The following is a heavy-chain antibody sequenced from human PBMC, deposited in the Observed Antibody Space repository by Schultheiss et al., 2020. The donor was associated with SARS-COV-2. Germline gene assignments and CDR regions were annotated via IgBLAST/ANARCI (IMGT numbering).Heavy chain of an antibody. V-gene: IGHV4-59*12. CDR1: GGSISSYY. Sequence: SETLSLTCTVSGGSISSYYWSWIRQPPGKGLEWIGYIYYSGSTNYNPSLKSRVTISVDTSKNQFSLKLSSVTAADTAVYYCARDRGIAVAGTIWYFDLWGRGTLVTVSS. CDR3: ARDRGIAVAGTIWYFDL. CDR2: IYYSGST. J-gene: IGHJ2*01. D-gene: IGHD6-19*01.